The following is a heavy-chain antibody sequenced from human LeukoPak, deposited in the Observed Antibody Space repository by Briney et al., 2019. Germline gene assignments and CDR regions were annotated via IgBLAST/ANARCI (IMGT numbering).Heavy chain of an antibody. D-gene: IGHD2-8*02. CDR3: ARDYSIHLVGAFDI. CDR1: GFTFSDYY. CDR2: ISSSGSTI. J-gene: IGHJ3*02. Sequence: GGSLRLSCAASGFTFSDYYMSWIRQAPGKGLEWVSYISSSGSTIYYADSVKGRFTISRDNAKNSLYLQMNSLRAEDTAVYYCARDYSIHLVGAFDIWGQGTMVTVSS. V-gene: IGHV3-11*04.